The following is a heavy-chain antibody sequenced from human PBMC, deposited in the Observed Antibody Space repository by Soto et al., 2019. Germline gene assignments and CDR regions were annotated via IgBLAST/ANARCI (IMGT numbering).Heavy chain of an antibody. J-gene: IGHJ4*02. CDR1: GFSFSSCA. D-gene: IGHD3-22*01. V-gene: IGHV3-23*01. CDR2: ISGSGGST. CDR3: AKDGGYYDSSGYDFMIGY. Sequence: GGSLRLSCAASGFSFSSCAMSWVRQAPGKGLEWVSAISGSGGSTYYADSVKGRSTISRDNSKNTLYLQMNSLRAEDTAVYYCAKDGGYYDSSGYDFMIGYWGQGTLVTVSS.